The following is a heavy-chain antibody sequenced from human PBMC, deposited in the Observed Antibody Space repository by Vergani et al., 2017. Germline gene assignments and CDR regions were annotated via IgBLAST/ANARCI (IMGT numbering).Heavy chain of an antibody. CDR2: INPSGGST. J-gene: IGHJ4*02. CDR1: GYPFTSYY. D-gene: IGHD6-19*01. CDR3: ARNSAVAGSVFDY. V-gene: IGHV1-46*01. Sequence: QVQLVQSGAEVKKPGASVKVSCKASGYPFTSYYMHWVRRAPGQGLEWMGIINPSGGSTSYAQKFQGRVTMTRDTSTSTVYMELSSLRSEDTAVYYCARNSAVAGSVFDYWGQGTLVTVSS.